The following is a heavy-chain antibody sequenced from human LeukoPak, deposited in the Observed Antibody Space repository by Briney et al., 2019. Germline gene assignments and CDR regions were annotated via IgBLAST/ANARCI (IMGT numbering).Heavy chain of an antibody. V-gene: IGHV1-69*04. CDR3: ARDVGPGCSGGSCYSFDY. CDR1: GGTFSSYA. D-gene: IGHD2-15*01. J-gene: IGHJ4*02. Sequence: GSSVKVSCKASGGTFSSYAISWVRQAPGQGLEWMGRNIPILARANYAQKFQGRVTITADKSTSTAYMELSSLRSEDTAVYYCARDVGPGCSGGSCYSFDYWGQGTLVTVSS. CDR2: NIPILARA.